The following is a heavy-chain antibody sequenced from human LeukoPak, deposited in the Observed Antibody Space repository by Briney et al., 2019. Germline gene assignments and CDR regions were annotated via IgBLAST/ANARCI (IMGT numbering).Heavy chain of an antibody. J-gene: IGHJ6*02. Sequence: PGGSLRLSCAASGFTFSSYAMHWVRQAPGKGLEWVAVISYDGSNKYYADSVKGRFTISRDNSKNTLYLHMNSLRAEDTAVYYCARDCSGSYAPYYYGMDVWGQGTTVTVSS. D-gene: IGHD3-10*02. V-gene: IGHV3-30*04. CDR1: GFTFSSYA. CDR2: ISYDGSNK. CDR3: ARDCSGSYAPYYYGMDV.